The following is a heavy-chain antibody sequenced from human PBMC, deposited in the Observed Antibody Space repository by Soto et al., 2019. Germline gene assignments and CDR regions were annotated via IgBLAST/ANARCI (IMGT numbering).Heavy chain of an antibody. J-gene: IGHJ4*02. D-gene: IGHD2-15*01. CDR1: GFAFTTYG. CDR3: VKGRGDCSDSRCSPFDF. CDR2: ISYDGSNI. V-gene: IGHV3-30*18. Sequence: QVQLVESGGGVVQPGRSLRLSFAASGFAFTTYGMHWVRQAPGKGLEWVSLISYDGSNIYYADSVRGRFTISRDNSKSTVYLQLNSLRAEDTAVYYCVKGRGDCSDSRCSPFDFWGQGNLVNVSS.